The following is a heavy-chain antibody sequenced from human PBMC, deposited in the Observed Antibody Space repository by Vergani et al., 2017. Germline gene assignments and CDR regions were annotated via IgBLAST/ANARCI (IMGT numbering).Heavy chain of an antibody. CDR1: GFTFSSYG. D-gene: IGHD3-10*01. CDR3: ARGSAGAANDY. J-gene: IGHJ4*02. Sequence: QVQLVESGGGVVQPGGSLRLSCAASGFTFSSYGMHWVRQAPGKGLEWVAFIRYDGRNKYYADSVKGRFTISRDNSKNTLYLKMNSLRAEDTAVYYCARGSAGAANDYWGQGTLVTVSS. V-gene: IGHV3-30*02. CDR2: IRYDGRNK.